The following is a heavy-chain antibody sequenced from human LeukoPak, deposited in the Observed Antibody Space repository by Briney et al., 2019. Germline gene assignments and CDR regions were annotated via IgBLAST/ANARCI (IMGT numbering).Heavy chain of an antibody. D-gene: IGHD1-26*01. V-gene: IGHV3-43*02. CDR1: GFTLGAFV. CDR2: IDKDGRKT. Sequence: GGSLRLSCAASGFTLGAFVMHWVRQAPGKGLEWVSLIDKDGRKTYYADSVKGRFTISRDNSKNSLYLQMTRLRTEDTALYYCATWAFYHSLDVWGQGATVPVSS. CDR3: ATWAFYHSLDV. J-gene: IGHJ6*02.